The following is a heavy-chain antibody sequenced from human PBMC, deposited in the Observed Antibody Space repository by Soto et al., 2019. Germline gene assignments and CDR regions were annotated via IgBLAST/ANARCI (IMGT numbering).Heavy chain of an antibody. CDR2: IIPIFGTA. CDR3: AARREGYKYYYYYGMDV. Sequence: SVKVSCKASGGTFSSYAISWVRQAPGQGLEWMGGIIPIFGTANYAQKFQGRVTITADESTSTAYMELSSLRSEDTAVYYCAARREGYKYYYYYGMDVWGQGNTVTVSS. V-gene: IGHV1-69*13. CDR1: GGTFSSYA. J-gene: IGHJ6*02. D-gene: IGHD5-12*01.